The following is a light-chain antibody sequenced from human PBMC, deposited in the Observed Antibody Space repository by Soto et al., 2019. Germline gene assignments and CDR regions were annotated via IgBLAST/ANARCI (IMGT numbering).Light chain of an antibody. CDR1: SSNIGRNY. J-gene: IGLJ2*01. CDR2: HNN. CDR3: ATWDDSLLSVV. V-gene: IGLV1-47*02. Sequence: QSVLTQPPSASGTPGQRVTISWSGSSSNIGRNYVFWYQQVPGAAPKLLIYHNNQRPSGVPDRFSGSKSGTSASLAISGLRSEDEDDYYCATWDDSLLSVVFGGGTKVTVL.